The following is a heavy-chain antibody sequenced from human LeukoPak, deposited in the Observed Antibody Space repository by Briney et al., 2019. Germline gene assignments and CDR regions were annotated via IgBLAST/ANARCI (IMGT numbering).Heavy chain of an antibody. CDR2: MYYSGST. CDR3: ARLYSSSLFYVEV. V-gene: IGHV4-61*08. J-gene: IGHJ6*03. CDR1: GGSVSSTEFY. D-gene: IGHD6-6*01. Sequence: PSETLSLTCTVSGGSVSSTEFYWGWIRQPPGKGLEWIGYMYYSGSTNYNPSVKSRVTISVDTSKTQFSLKLSSVTAADTAVYYCARLYSSSLFYVEVWGKGTTVTVSS.